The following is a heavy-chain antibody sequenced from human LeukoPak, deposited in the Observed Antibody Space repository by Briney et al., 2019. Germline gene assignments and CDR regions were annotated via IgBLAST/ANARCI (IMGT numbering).Heavy chain of an antibody. CDR3: VREGGEDSSGYHDY. V-gene: IGHV1-8*01. D-gene: IGHD3-22*01. Sequence: ASVKVSCKASGYTFTSYDINWVRQATGQGLEWMGWMNPNSGNTDYAQKFQGRVTMTRNTSISTAYMELSSLRSDDTAVYYCVREGGEDSSGYHDYWGQGTLVTVSS. CDR1: GYTFTSYD. CDR2: MNPNSGNT. J-gene: IGHJ4*02.